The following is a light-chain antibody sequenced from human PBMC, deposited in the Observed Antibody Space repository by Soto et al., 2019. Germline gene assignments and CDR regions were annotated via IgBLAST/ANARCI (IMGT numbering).Light chain of an antibody. CDR2: DVT. J-gene: IGLJ1*01. V-gene: IGLV2-11*01. CDR1: SSDVGGYNY. Sequence: QSALTQPRSVSGSPGQSLTISCTGTSSDVGGYNYVSWYQQHPGKAPKLMIYDVTKRPSGVPDRFSGSKSGNTASLTISGLQAEDEGDYYCCSHAGSYTYVFGTGT. CDR3: CSHAGSYTYV.